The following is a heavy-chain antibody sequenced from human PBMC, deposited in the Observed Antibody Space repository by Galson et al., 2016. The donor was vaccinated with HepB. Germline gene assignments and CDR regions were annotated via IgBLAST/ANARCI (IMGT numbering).Heavy chain of an antibody. CDR1: GFTFSSYG. Sequence: SLRLSCAASGFTFSSYGMHWVRQAPGKGLEWVAVIWFDGSSKFYADSLKGRFTISRDNSKNTLYLQMNSLRAEDTAVYYCARVSDTAYKGSFDYWGQGTPVTVSS. J-gene: IGHJ4*02. CDR2: IWFDGSSK. D-gene: IGHD5-18*01. CDR3: ARVSDTAYKGSFDY. V-gene: IGHV3-33*01.